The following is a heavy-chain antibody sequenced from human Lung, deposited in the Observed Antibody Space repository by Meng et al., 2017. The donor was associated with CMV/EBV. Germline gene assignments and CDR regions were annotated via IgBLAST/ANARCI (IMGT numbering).Heavy chain of an antibody. CDR1: GDSITNHNW. J-gene: IGHJ1*01. CDR3: LRRSGGSV. CDR2: IPHRGSS. D-gene: IGHD3-10*01. V-gene: IGHV4-4*02. Sequence: QGHLREPAPALVKPSETLSRTCAVSGDSITNHNWWAWVRQPPGKGLEWIGEIPHRGSSAYNPSLKSRVSMSIDKSKNQFSLKLTSVTAADTAVYHCLRRSGGSVWGQGTLVTVSS.